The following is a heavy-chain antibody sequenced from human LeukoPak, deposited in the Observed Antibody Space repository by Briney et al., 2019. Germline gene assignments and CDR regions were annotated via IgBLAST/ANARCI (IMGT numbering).Heavy chain of an antibody. V-gene: IGHV3-74*01. D-gene: IGHD4-17*01. CDR2: INSDGSST. J-gene: IGHJ4*02. Sequence: GGSLRLSCAASGFTFSRYWMHWVRQAPGKGLMWVSRINSDGSSTSYADSVKGRFTISRDNAKNTMYLQMNSLRAEDTAVYYCARDDYGETFDYWGQGTLVTVSS. CDR1: GFTFSRYW. CDR3: ARDDYGETFDY.